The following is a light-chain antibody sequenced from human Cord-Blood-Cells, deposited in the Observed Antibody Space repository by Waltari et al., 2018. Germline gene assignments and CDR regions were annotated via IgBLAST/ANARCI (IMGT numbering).Light chain of an antibody. CDR2: EVS. V-gene: IGLV2-23*02. CDR3: CSYAGSSTLV. J-gene: IGLJ2*01. CDR1: SSAVGGYNF. Sequence: ALTLPAPPHGSPAQPITTPCTATSSAVGGYNFFPWYQQRPGKAPNLMIYEVSNQPSGVSNLFSGSKSGNTASLTISGLQAEDEADYYCCSYAGSSTLVFGGGTKLTVL.